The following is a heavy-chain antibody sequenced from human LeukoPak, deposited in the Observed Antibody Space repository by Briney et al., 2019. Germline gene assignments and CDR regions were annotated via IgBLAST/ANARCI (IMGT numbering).Heavy chain of an antibody. J-gene: IGHJ4*02. Sequence: ASVKISCKASGYTFTSYYMHWVRQAPGQGLEWMGIINPSGGSTSYAQKFQGRVTMTRDTSTSTVYMELSSLRSEDTAVYYCAKVGRITLVRGVIRDWGQGTLFTVSS. CDR2: INPSGGST. D-gene: IGHD3-10*01. V-gene: IGHV1-46*01. CDR3: AKVGRITLVRGVIRD. CDR1: GYTFTSYY.